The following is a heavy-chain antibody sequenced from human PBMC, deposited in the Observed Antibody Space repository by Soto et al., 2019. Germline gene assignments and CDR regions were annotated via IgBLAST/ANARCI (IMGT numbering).Heavy chain of an antibody. J-gene: IGHJ6*02. D-gene: IGHD3-10*01. CDR2: INQDGSGK. Sequence: TGGSLRLSCVVSGFSFSNYWMSWVRQAPGKGLEWVANINQDGSGKVYVDSVKGRFTISRDNAENSLSLQMNSLRAEDAAVYYCARDPYNHGDYGYGMDVWGQGTTVTVS. V-gene: IGHV3-7*05. CDR3: ARDPYNHGDYGYGMDV. CDR1: GFSFSNYW.